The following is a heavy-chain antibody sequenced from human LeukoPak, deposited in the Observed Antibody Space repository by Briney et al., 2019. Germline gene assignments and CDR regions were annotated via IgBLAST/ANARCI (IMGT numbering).Heavy chain of an antibody. CDR1: GGTFSSYA. CDR3: AREWELLGLNNWFDP. V-gene: IGHV1-69*04. J-gene: IGHJ5*02. Sequence: SVKVSCKASGGTFSSYAISWVRQAPGQGLEWMGRIIPIFGIANYAQKFQGRVTITADKSTSTAYMELSSLRSEDTAVYYCAREWELLGLNNWFDPWGQGTLVTVSS. D-gene: IGHD1-26*01. CDR2: IIPIFGIA.